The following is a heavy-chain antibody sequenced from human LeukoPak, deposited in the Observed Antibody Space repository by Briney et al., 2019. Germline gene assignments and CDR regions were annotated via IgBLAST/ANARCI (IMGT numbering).Heavy chain of an antibody. D-gene: IGHD1-26*01. CDR2: TWYDGRNK. CDR3: ARELSEVGATPFDY. J-gene: IGHJ4*02. Sequence: GTSLRLSCAASGITFNAIHWVRQAPGKGLEWVALTWYDGRNKYYADSVKGRFTISRDNSKNTLYLQMNSLRAEDTAVYYCARELSEVGATPFDYWGQGTLVTVSS. CDR1: GITFNA. V-gene: IGHV3-30*19.